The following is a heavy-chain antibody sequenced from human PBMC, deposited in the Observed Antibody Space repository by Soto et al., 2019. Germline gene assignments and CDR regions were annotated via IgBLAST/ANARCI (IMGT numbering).Heavy chain of an antibody. CDR3: VRDFIPMDM. V-gene: IGHV1-18*01. CDR2: ISAYNGNT. CDR1: GYTFTSYA. D-gene: IGHD2-21*01. J-gene: IGHJ3*02. Sequence: QVQLVQSGAEVKKPGASVKVSCKASGYTFTSYAISWVRQAPGQGLEWMGWISAYNGNTNYAKKFQGRVTMTTDTSTRTAYMELRRLNSDDTAVYYCVRDFIPMDMWGKGRRVTVSS.